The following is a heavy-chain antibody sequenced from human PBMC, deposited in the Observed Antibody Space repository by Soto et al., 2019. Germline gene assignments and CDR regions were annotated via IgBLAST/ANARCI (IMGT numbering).Heavy chain of an antibody. CDR2: ISAYNGNT. V-gene: IGHV1-18*04. J-gene: IGHJ3*02. CDR3: ARGRYDILTGYPRAFDI. CDR1: GYTFTSYG. Sequence: ASVKVSCKASGYTFTSYGISWVRQAPGQGLEWMGWISAYNGNTNYAQKLQGRVTMTTDTSTSTAYMEPRSLRSDDTAVYYCARGRYDILTGYPRAFDIWGQGTMVTVSS. D-gene: IGHD3-9*01.